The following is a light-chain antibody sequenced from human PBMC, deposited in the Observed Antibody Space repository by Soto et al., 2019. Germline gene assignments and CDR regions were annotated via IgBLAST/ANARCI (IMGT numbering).Light chain of an antibody. CDR3: QQFGTSPWT. Sequence: EIVLTQSPGTLSLSPEERATLSCRASQSISSSYLAGYQQKPGQAPRLLIYGASSRATAIPDRFSGGGSGTDFPLTISSLEPEDFAVYYCQQFGTSPWTFGQGTKVEIK. CDR2: GAS. CDR1: QSISSSY. J-gene: IGKJ1*01. V-gene: IGKV3-20*01.